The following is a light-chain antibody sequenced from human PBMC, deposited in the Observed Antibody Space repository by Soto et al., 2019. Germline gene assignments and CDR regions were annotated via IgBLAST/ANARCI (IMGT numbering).Light chain of an antibody. J-gene: IGKJ1*01. CDR1: QSISSW. CDR2: DAS. Sequence: DIQMTQSPSTLSASVGDRVTITCRASQSISSWLAWYQQKPGKAPKILIYDASSLERGVPSRFSGSGSGTEFPLPISSLQPDDFATYYCQQYNSYSWTFGQGTKVEIK. V-gene: IGKV1-5*01. CDR3: QQYNSYSWT.